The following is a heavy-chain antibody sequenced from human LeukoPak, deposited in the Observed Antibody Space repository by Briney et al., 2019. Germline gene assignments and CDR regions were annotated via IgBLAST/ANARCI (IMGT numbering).Heavy chain of an antibody. CDR2: IYSGGST. V-gene: IGHV3-53*01. D-gene: IGHD6-19*01. Sequence: GGSLRLSCAASGFTVSSNYMSWVRQAPGEGLEWVSVIYSGGSTYYADSVKGRFTISRDNSKNTLFLQMNSLRAEDTAVYYCARGGTSSGWYPFDYWGQGTLVTVSS. CDR3: ARGGTSSGWYPFDY. J-gene: IGHJ4*02. CDR1: GFTVSSNY.